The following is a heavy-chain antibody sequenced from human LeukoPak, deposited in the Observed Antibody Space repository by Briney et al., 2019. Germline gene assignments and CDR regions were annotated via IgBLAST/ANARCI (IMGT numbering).Heavy chain of an antibody. J-gene: IGHJ4*02. V-gene: IGHV5-51*01. Sequence: GESLKISCKGSGYRFTNYGIGCVRQMPGKGLEWMGISYPVDSETRYSPSFQGQVTISADKSIRTAYLQWRSMKASDTAMYFCARSLAGTDYWGQGTQVTVSS. D-gene: IGHD6-19*01. CDR2: SYPVDSET. CDR1: GYRFTNYG. CDR3: ARSLAGTDY.